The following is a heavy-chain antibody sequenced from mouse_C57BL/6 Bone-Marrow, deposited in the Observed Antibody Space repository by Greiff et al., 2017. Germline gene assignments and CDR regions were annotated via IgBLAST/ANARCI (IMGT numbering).Heavy chain of an antibody. CDR2: ISSGGDYI. J-gene: IGHJ3*01. D-gene: IGHD1-1*01. V-gene: IGHV5-9-1*02. Sequence: EVKLVESGEGLVKPGGSLKLSCAASGFTFSSYAMSWVRQTPEKRLEWVAYISSGGDYIYYADTVKGRFTISRDNARNTLYLQMSSLKSEDTAMYYCTRDGLDYYGSSYAWFAYWGQGTLVTVSA. CDR3: TRDGLDYYGSSYAWFAY. CDR1: GFTFSSYA.